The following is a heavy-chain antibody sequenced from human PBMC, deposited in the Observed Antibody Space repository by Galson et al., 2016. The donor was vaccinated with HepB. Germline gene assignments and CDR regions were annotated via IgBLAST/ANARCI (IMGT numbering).Heavy chain of an antibody. D-gene: IGHD2-15*01. CDR2: ISSGGDYI. CDR3: SRDPRLLGHGGFDI. V-gene: IGHV3-21*01. CDR1: GFTFSSIS. J-gene: IGHJ3*02. Sequence: SLRLSCAASGFTFSSISMNWVRQAPGKGLKWVSSISSGGDYIFYAYSVKGRFTISRANTKNSLYLRMNSLRVEDTALYYCSRDPRLLGHGGFDIWGQGTLVTVSS.